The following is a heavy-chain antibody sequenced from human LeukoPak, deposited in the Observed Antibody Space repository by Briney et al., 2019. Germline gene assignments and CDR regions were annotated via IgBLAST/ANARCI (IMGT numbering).Heavy chain of an antibody. D-gene: IGHD3-16*01. J-gene: IGHJ4*02. Sequence: KPGASVTVSCKASGYTFTGYYMHWVRRAPGQGLEWMGLINPSGDSATYAQKFQGRVTMTRDTSTSTVYMELSTLRSEDTAVYYCAREGMMPFDYWGQRTLVSVSA. CDR1: GYTFTGYY. V-gene: IGHV1-46*01. CDR3: AREGMMPFDY. CDR2: INPSGDSA.